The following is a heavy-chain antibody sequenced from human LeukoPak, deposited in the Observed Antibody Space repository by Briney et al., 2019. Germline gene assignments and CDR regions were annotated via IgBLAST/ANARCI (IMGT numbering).Heavy chain of an antibody. J-gene: IGHJ5*02. CDR3: AREDYYDSGSFDP. Sequence: SQTLSLTCAISGDSVSSNSPTWNWIRQSPSRGLEWLGRTYYRSKWYNDYAVSVKSRITINPDTSKNQFSLQLNSVTPEDTAVYYCAREDYYDSGSFDPWGQGTLVTVSS. D-gene: IGHD3-22*01. CDR1: GDSVSSNSPT. V-gene: IGHV6-1*01. CDR2: TYYRSKWYN.